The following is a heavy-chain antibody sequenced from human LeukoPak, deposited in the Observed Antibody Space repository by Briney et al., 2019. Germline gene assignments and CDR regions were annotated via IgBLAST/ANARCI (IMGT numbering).Heavy chain of an antibody. CDR3: ARASITIFGVVMSAFDI. CDR1: GYTFTGYY. V-gene: IGHV1-46*01. J-gene: IGHJ3*02. CDR2: INTSGGST. D-gene: IGHD3-3*01. Sequence: GASVKVSCKASGYTFTGYYIHWVRQAPGQGLEWMGIINTSGGSTSYAQKFQGRVIMTRDTSTSTVYMELSSLRSEDTAVYYCARASITIFGVVMSAFDIWGQGTMVTVSS.